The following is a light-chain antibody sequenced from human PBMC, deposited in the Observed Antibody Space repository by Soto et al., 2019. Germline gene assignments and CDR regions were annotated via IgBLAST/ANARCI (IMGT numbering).Light chain of an antibody. CDR1: QSINRH. CDR2: DAS. CDR3: QQRSKWPPVT. J-gene: IGKJ4*01. V-gene: IGKV3-11*01. Sequence: EIVLTQSPATLSLSPGERATLSCRASQSINRHLAWYRQKPGQAPRLLICDASNRATGIPARFSGSGSGTDFTLTISSLEPEDFGVYYCQQRSKWPPVTFGGGTKVEIK.